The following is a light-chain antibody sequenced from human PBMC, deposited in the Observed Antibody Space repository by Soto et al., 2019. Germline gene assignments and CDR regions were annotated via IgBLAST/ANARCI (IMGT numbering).Light chain of an antibody. CDR3: GAWHDSLNGYV. Sequence: QSVLTQPPSASGTAGQRVTISCSGSTSNIGSNTVNWYPHLPGTAPKLLIFANDQRPSGVPDRFSGSRSGTSASLAISGLQSEDEADYYCGAWHDSLNGYVFGTGTNVTVL. V-gene: IGLV1-44*01. CDR2: AND. CDR1: TSNIGSNT. J-gene: IGLJ1*01.